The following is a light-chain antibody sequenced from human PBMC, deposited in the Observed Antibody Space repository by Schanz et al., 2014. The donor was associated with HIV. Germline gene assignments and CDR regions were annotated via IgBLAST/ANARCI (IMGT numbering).Light chain of an antibody. Sequence: QSALTQPPSASGSPGQSVTISCTGTSSDVGDYNYVSWYQQHPGKAPKLMIYEVTKRPSGVSDRFSGSKSDNTASLTISGLQAEDEADYYCSSYRGDHTVVFGGGTKLTVL. V-gene: IGLV2-8*01. CDR1: SSDVGDYNY. CDR2: EVT. CDR3: SSYRGDHTVV. J-gene: IGLJ3*02.